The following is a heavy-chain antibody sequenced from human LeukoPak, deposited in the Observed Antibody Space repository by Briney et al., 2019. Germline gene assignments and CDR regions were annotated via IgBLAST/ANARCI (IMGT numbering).Heavy chain of an antibody. J-gene: IGHJ5*02. D-gene: IGHD6-19*01. CDR3: ARNGVAVAGPLNDLNWFDP. CDR1: GGSISSYY. V-gene: IGHV4-4*07. Sequence: SETLSITCTVSGGSISSYYWSRIRQPAGKGLEWIGRIYTSGSTNYNPSLKSRVTMSVDTSKNQFSLKLSSVTAADTAVYYCARNGVAVAGPLNDLNWFDPWGQGTLVTVSS. CDR2: IYTSGST.